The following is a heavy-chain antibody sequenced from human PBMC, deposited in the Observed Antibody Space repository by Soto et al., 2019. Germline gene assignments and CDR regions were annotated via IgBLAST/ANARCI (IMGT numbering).Heavy chain of an antibody. CDR2: IYYNGNT. D-gene: IGHD2-21*02. V-gene: IGHV4-59*11. CDR1: GGSISNHY. Sequence: QVQLQESGPGLVKPSETLSLTCTVSGGSISNHYWSRIRQPPGKGLEWIGYIYYNGNTNYNPSLKSRVTKMVDTSKHQFPLKLSAVTAADTAVYYCSRGNWYSEYWGQGTLVTVSS. J-gene: IGHJ4*02. CDR3: SRGNWYSEY.